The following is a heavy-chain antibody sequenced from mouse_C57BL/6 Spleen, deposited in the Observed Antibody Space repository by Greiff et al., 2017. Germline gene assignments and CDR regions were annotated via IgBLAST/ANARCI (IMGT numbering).Heavy chain of an antibody. D-gene: IGHD4-1*01. CDR2: ISDGGSYT. CDR3: ARDMGRWAMDY. V-gene: IGHV5-4*01. CDR1: GFTFSSYA. Sequence: EVHLVESGGGLVKPGGSLKLSCAASGFTFSSYAMSWVRQTPEKRLEWVATISDGGSYTYYPDNVKGRFTISRDNAKNNLYLQMSHLKSEDTAMYYCARDMGRWAMDYWGQGTSVTVSS. J-gene: IGHJ4*01.